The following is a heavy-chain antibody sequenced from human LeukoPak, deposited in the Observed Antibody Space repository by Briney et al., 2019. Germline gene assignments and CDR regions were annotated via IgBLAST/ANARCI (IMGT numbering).Heavy chain of an antibody. CDR2: ISYDGSNK. J-gene: IGHJ4*02. CDR1: GFTFSSYA. V-gene: IGHV3-30-3*01. D-gene: IGHD2-8*01. CDR3: VDLNAPL. Sequence: PGGSLRLSCAASGFTFSSYAMHRVRQAPGKGLEWVAVISYDGSNKYYADSVKGRFTISRDNSKNTLYLQMNSLRAEDTAVYYCVDLNAPLWGQGTLVTVSS.